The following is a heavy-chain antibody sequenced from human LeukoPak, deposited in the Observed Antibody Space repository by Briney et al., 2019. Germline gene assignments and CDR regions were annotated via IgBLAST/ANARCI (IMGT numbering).Heavy chain of an antibody. Sequence: GGSLRLSCAASGFTVSSNCMSWVRQAPGKGLEWVSVIYSGGSTYYADSVKGRFTISRDNSKNTLYLQMNSLRAEDTAVYYCARVHFWSGYYLDYWGQGTLVTVSS. CDR2: IYSGGST. J-gene: IGHJ4*02. CDR1: GFTVSSNC. V-gene: IGHV3-66*02. D-gene: IGHD3-3*02. CDR3: ARVHFWSGYYLDY.